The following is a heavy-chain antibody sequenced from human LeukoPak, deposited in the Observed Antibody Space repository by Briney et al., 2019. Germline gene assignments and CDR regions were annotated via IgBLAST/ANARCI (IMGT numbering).Heavy chain of an antibody. CDR2: IGRNGDRT. V-gene: IGHV3-23*01. CDR1: GFTFSSYG. J-gene: IGHJ4*02. D-gene: IGHD3-22*01. Sequence: PGGSLRLSCAASGFTFSSYGMNWVRQVPEKGLEWVSTIGRNGDRTYYADSVKGRFAISRDNSRNTLYLQMNSLRAEDTAIYYCARARSNYDYQVEYWGQGSLVTVSS. CDR3: ARARSNYDYQVEY.